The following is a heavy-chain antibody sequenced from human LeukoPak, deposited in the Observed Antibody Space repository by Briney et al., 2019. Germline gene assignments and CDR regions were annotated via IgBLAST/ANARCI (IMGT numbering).Heavy chain of an antibody. CDR2: IIPIFGTA. V-gene: IGHV1-69*06. CDR3: AIAQYYDFWSGYYFDY. CDR1: GYTFTGYY. Sequence: ASVKVSCKASGYTFTGYYMHWVRQAPGQGLEWMGGIIPIFGTANYAQKFQGRVTITADKSTSTAYMELSSLRSEDTAVYYCAIAQYYDFWSGYYFDYWGQGTLVTVPS. D-gene: IGHD3-3*01. J-gene: IGHJ4*02.